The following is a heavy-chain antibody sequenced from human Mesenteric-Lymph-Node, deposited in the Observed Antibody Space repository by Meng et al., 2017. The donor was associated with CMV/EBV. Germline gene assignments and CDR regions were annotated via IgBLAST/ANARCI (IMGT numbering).Heavy chain of an antibody. D-gene: IGHD3-22*01. J-gene: IGHJ4*02. CDR1: GGSISSGGYY. V-gene: IGHV4-31*02. CDR2: IYYSGST. CDR3: ARVHYYDSSAFDY. Sequence: SGGSISSGGYYWSWIRQHPGKGLEWIGYIYYSGSTYYNPSLKSRVTISVDTSKNQFSLKLSSVTAADTAVYYCARVHYYDSSAFDYWGQGTLVTVSS.